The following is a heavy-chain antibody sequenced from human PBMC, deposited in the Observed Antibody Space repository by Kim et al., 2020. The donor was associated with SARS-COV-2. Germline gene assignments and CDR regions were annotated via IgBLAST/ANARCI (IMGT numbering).Heavy chain of an antibody. J-gene: IGHJ3*02. D-gene: IGHD2-15*01. CDR1: GYSISSGYY. CDR2: IYHSGST. V-gene: IGHV4-38-2*02. CDR3: ARVNERVRIWVDI. Sequence: SETLSLTCTVSGYSISSGYYWGWIRQPPGKGLEWIGSIYHSGSTYYNPSLKSRVTISVDTSKNQFSLKLSSVTAADTAVYYCARVNERVRIWVDIWGQGTMVTVSS.